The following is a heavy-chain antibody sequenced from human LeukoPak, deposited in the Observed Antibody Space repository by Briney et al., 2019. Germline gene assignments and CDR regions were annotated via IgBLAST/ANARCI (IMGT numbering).Heavy chain of an antibody. CDR2: IYYTGTT. V-gene: IGHV4-59*01. CDR1: GGSISSYY. J-gene: IGHJ6*02. Sequence: PSETLSLTCTVSGGSISSYYWSWIRQPPGKALEWIGYIYYTGTTKYNPSLKSRATISLDTSKNQFSLKLTSVTAADTALFFCARGYDIDVWGQGTTVTVSS. CDR3: ARGYDIDV.